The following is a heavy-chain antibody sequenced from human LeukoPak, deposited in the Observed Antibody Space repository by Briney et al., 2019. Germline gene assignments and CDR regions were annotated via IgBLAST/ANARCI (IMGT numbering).Heavy chain of an antibody. J-gene: IGHJ4*02. CDR2: ISSSGGTI. D-gene: IGHD5-24*01. Sequence: PGGSLRLSCAASGFTFSSYEMNWVRQAPGKGLEWVSYISSSGGTIYYADSVKGRFTISRDNAKNSLYLQMNSLRAEDTAVYYCAAVIRWLGNGYWGQGTLVTVSS. CDR3: AAVIRWLGNGY. V-gene: IGHV3-48*03. CDR1: GFTFSSYE.